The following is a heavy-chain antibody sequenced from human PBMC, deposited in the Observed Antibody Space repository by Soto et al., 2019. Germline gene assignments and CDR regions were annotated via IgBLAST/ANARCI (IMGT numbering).Heavy chain of an antibody. Sequence: QVQLVQSGAEVQKPGASVRVSCRTSGYTFSNYGISWVRQAPGQGLEWMGWVSGYIGNTHHARKPQGRSSMTKDTSTSKAHMHLRCLTSADTSVYYSARSAREYSSGGNCYSDFWGQGTLVTVSS. CDR3: ARSAREYSSGGNCYSDF. D-gene: IGHD2-15*01. CDR2: VSGYIGNT. CDR1: GYTFSNYG. J-gene: IGHJ4*02. V-gene: IGHV1-18*01.